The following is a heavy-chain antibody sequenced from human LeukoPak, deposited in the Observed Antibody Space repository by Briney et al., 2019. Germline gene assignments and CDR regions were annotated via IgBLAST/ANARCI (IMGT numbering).Heavy chain of an antibody. J-gene: IGHJ4*02. D-gene: IGHD3-22*01. V-gene: IGHV1-18*01. CDR1: GYTFTSYG. CDR2: ISAYNGNT. Sequence: ASVTVSCKASGYTFTSYGISWVRQAPGQGLEWMGWISAYNGNTNYAQRLQGRVTMTTDTSTSTAYMELRSLRSDDTAVYYCARDRAGVGEINYYDSSGYPQNFDYWGQGTLVTVSS. CDR3: ARDRAGVGEINYYDSSGYPQNFDY.